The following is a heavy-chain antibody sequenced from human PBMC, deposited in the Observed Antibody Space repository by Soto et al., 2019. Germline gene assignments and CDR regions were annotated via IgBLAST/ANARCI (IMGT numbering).Heavy chain of an antibody. CDR3: ARDRNYYDSSGYYPVRHYYYGMDV. D-gene: IGHD3-22*01. V-gene: IGHV3-48*03. J-gene: IGHJ6*02. CDR1: GFTFSSYE. CDR2: ISSSGSTI. Sequence: SLRLSCAASGFTFSSYEMNWVRQAPGKGLEWVSYISSSGSTIYYADSVKGRFTISRDNAKNSLYLQMNSLRAEDTAVYYCARDRNYYDSSGYYPVRHYYYGMDVWGQGTTVTSP.